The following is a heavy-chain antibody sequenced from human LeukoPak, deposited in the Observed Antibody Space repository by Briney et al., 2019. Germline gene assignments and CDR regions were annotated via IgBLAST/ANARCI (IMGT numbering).Heavy chain of an antibody. D-gene: IGHD5-24*01. CDR2: ISSSSSYI. CDR3: AREPDQFFDY. Sequence: GGSLRLSCAASGFTFSSYSTNWVRQALGKGLEWVSSISSSSSYIYYADSVKGRFTISRDNAKNSLYLQMNSLRAEDTAVYYCAREPDQFFDYWGQGTLVTVSS. V-gene: IGHV3-21*01. J-gene: IGHJ4*02. CDR1: GFTFSSYS.